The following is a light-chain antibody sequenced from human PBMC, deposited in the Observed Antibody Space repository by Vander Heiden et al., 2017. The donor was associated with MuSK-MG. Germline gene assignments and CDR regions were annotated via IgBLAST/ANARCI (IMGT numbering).Light chain of an antibody. Sequence: QSVLTQPPSASGTPGQRVTISCSGSSPNIGSNTVNWYQQLPGTAPKLLIYRNNQRPSGVPDRFSGSKSGTSASLAISGLQSEDEADYYCAAWDDSLNGAVFGGGTQLTVL. CDR1: SPNIGSNT. CDR3: AAWDDSLNGAV. J-gene: IGLJ7*01. V-gene: IGLV1-44*01. CDR2: RNN.